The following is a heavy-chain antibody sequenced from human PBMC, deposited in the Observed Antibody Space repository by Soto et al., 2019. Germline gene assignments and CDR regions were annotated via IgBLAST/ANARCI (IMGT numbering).Heavy chain of an antibody. Sequence: GGSLRLSCAASGFTFSSYSMNWVRQAPGKGLEWVSYISSSSSTIYYADSVKGRFTISRDNAKNSLYLQMNSLRAEDTAVYYCARGYCSGGSCYFRRYGMDVWGQGTTVTVSS. V-gene: IGHV3-48*01. J-gene: IGHJ6*02. D-gene: IGHD2-15*01. CDR1: GFTFSSYS. CDR2: ISSSSSTI. CDR3: ARGYCSGGSCYFRRYGMDV.